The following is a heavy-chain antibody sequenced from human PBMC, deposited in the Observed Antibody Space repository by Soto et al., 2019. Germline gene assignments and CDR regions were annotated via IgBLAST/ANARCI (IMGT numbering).Heavy chain of an antibody. CDR3: ARTDIVTTNWFDP. CDR2: INHRGST. J-gene: IGHJ5*02. V-gene: IGHV4-34*02. Sequence: QVHLQQWGAGLLKPSETLSLTCAVYGESFIGYYWSWIRPPSGMGLEWSGEINHRGSTNYNPSLKSRVTISIDTSKDQFSLKLTSVTAADTSVYYCARTDIVTTNWFDPWGQGTLVTVSS. CDR1: GESFIGYY. D-gene: IGHD5-12*01.